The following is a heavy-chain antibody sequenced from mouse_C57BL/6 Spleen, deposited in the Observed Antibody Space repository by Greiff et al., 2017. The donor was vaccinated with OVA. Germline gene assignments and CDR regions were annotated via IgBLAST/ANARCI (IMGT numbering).Heavy chain of an antibody. CDR2: IYPGSGST. V-gene: IGHV1-55*01. D-gene: IGHD2-5*01. J-gene: IGHJ3*01. Sequence: QVQLQQPGAELVKPGASVKMSCKASGYTFTSYWITWVKQRPGQGLEWIGDIYPGSGSTNYNEKFKSKATLTVDTSSSTAYMQLSSPTSEDSAVYYCARGGYSNYGFAYWGQGTLVTVSA. CDR3: ARGGYSNYGFAY. CDR1: GYTFTSYW.